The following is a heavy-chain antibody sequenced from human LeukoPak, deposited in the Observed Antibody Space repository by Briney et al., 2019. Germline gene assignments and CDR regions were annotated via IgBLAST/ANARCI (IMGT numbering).Heavy chain of an antibody. D-gene: IGHD3-22*01. CDR3: ARAVTMIVVAIDY. Sequence: ASVTVSFKASGYTFTDYYMHWVRQAPGQGLEWMGWINPNSGGTNYAQKFQGRVTMTRDTSISTAYMELSRLRSDDTAVYYCARAVTMIVVAIDYWGQGTLVTVSS. V-gene: IGHV1-2*02. J-gene: IGHJ4*02. CDR2: INPNSGGT. CDR1: GYTFTDYY.